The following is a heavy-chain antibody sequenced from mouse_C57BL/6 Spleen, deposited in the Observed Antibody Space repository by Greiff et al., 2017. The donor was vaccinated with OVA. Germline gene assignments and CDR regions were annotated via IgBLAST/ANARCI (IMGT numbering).Heavy chain of an antibody. D-gene: IGHD2-9*01. CDR3: APYYGYPYWYFDV. Sequence: QVQLQQSGPELVKPGASVKISCKASGYAFSSSWMNWVKQRPGKGLEWIGRIYPGDGDTNYNGKFKGKATLTADKSSSTAYMQLSSLTSEDSAVYFCAPYYGYPYWYFDVWGTGTTVTVSS. J-gene: IGHJ1*03. V-gene: IGHV1-82*01. CDR1: GYAFSSSW. CDR2: IYPGDGDT.